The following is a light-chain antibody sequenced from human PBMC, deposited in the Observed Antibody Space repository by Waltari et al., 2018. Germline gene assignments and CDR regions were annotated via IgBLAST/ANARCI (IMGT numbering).Light chain of an antibody. Sequence: QSALTQPPSVSGFLGQSVTISCTGTSSDVGPFTRISWYQQAPGTAPKRMIYDFNSRPSGVPDRFSGSKSGNTASLTISGLQAEDEADYFCSSYTRRNTLIFGGGTQLTV. CDR1: SSDVGPFTR. V-gene: IGLV2-18*02. CDR3: SSYTRRNTLI. CDR2: DFN. J-gene: IGLJ2*01.